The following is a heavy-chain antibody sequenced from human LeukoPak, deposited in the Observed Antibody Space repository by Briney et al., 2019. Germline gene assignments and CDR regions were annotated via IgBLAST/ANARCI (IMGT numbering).Heavy chain of an antibody. CDR3: SREPPQSSSGWYNWFDP. Sequence: SVRVSCKASAGTFSSYAISWVRQAPGQGLEWMGGIITIFGRANYDQKFQGRVTITTDESTSKASLYVRGLRLEDKAEYYCSREPPQSSSGWYNWFDPWGQGTRVTVSS. CDR2: IITIFGRA. J-gene: IGHJ5*02. V-gene: IGHV1-69*05. D-gene: IGHD6-19*01. CDR1: AGTFSSYA.